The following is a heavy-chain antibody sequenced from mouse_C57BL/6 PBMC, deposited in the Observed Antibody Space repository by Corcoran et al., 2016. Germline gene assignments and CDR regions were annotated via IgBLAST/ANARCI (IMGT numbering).Heavy chain of an antibody. CDR1: GYTFTDYY. CDR3: ASDETGTAWFAY. Sequence: EVQLQQSGPELVKPGASVKISCKASGYTFTDYYMNWVKQSHGKSLEWIGDINPNNGGTSYNQKFKGKATLTVDKSSSTAYMELRSLTSEDSAVYYCASDETGTAWFAYWGQGTLVTVSA. CDR2: INPNNGGT. V-gene: IGHV1-26*01. J-gene: IGHJ3*01. D-gene: IGHD4-1*01.